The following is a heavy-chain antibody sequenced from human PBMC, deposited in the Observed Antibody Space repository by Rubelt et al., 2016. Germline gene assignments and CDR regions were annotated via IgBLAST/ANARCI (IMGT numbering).Heavy chain of an antibody. CDR1: GGSISSGGYS. Sequence: QLQLQESGSGLVKPSQTLSLTCAVSGGSISSGGYSWSWIRQPPGKGLESIASVYYSGITYYNPSLAGRVTIAVDTHKNQLSLQLSSVTAADTAVYYCARHGPCGGDCYSTPFDYWGQGKLVTVSS. V-gene: IGHV4-30-2*03. J-gene: IGHJ4*02. D-gene: IGHD2-21*02. CDR3: ARHGPCGGDCYSTPFDY. CDR2: VYYSGIT.